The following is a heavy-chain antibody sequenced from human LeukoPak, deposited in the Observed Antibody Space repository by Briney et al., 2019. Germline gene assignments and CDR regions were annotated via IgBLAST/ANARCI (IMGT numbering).Heavy chain of an antibody. CDR3: AKIEGKYQLANVPDH. CDR1: GFTFSTYG. V-gene: IGHV3-30*02. D-gene: IGHD2-2*01. J-gene: IGHJ4*02. CDR2: IRYDGNNK. Sequence: PGGSLKLSCAASGFTFSTYGMHWVRQAPGKGLEWVAFIRYDGNNKYYADFVKGRFTISRDNSENTLYLHMNSLRTEDTAVYYCAKIEGKYQLANVPDHWGQGTLVTVSS.